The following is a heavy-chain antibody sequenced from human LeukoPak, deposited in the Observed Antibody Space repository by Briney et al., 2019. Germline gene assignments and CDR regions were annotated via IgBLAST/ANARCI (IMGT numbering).Heavy chain of an antibody. CDR1: GFTFSSYA. CDR2: ISYDGSNK. J-gene: IGHJ6*03. Sequence: PGRSLRLSCAASGFTFSSYAMHWVRQAPGKGLEGVAVISYDGSNKYYADSVKGRFTISRDNSKNTLYLQMNSLRAEDTAVYYCARDAADCSSTGCYTVYYYYMDVWGKGTTVTVSS. V-gene: IGHV3-30*01. D-gene: IGHD2-2*02. CDR3: ARDAADCSSTGCYTVYYYYMDV.